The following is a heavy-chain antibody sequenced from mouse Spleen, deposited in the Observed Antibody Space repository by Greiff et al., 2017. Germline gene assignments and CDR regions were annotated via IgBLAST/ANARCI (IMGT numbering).Heavy chain of an antibody. J-gene: IGHJ4*01. CDR3: ARRNYYGSSYEGAMDY. D-gene: IGHD1-1*01. Sequence: QVQLQQSGPGLVQPSQSLSITCTVSGFSLTSYGVHWVRQSPGKGLEWLGVIWSGGSTDYNAAFISRLSISKDNSKSQVFFKMNSLQADDTAIYYCARRNYYGSSYEGAMDYWGQGTSVTGSS. CDR2: IWSGGST. CDR1: GFSLTSYG. V-gene: IGHV2-2*01.